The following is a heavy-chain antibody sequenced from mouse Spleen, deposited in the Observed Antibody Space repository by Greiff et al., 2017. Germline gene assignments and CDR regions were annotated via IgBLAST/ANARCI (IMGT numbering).Heavy chain of an antibody. CDR2: IDPNSGGT. J-gene: IGHJ4*01. CDR1: GYTFTSYW. CDR3: ARNYGSSYEYYYAMDY. D-gene: IGHD1-1*01. Sequence: QVQLQQPGAELVKPGASVKLSCKASGYTFTSYWMHWVKQRPGRGLEWIGRIDPNSGGTKYNEKFKSKATLTVDKPSSTAYMQLSSLTSEDSAVYYCARNYGSSYEYYYAMDYWGQGTSVTVSS. V-gene: IGHV1-72*01.